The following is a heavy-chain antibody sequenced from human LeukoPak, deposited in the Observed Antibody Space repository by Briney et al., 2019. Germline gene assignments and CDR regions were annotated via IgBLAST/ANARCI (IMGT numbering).Heavy chain of an antibody. CDR1: GFIFSSYS. Sequence: RAGGSLRLSCAASGFIFSSYSMNWVRQAPGKGLEWVSYISSSGSTIYYADSVKGRFTISRDNAKNSLYLQMNSLRAEDTAVYYCATRSPYGSGSYYFVHYYYYMDVWGKGTTVTISS. J-gene: IGHJ6*03. CDR2: ISSSGSTI. CDR3: ATRSPYGSGSYYFVHYYYYMDV. D-gene: IGHD3-10*01. V-gene: IGHV3-48*04.